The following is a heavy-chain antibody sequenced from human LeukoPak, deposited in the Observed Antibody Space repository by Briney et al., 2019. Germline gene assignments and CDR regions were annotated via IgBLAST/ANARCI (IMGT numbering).Heavy chain of an antibody. CDR1: GGTFSSYA. CDR2: IIPIFGTA. CDR3: ARDSIAVAGPGFDY. V-gene: IGHV1-69*06. Sequence: ALVKVSCKASGGTFSSYAISWVRQAPGQGLEWMGGIIPIFGTANYAQKFQGRVTITADKSTSTAYMELISLRSEDTAVYYCARDSIAVAGPGFDYWGQGTMVTVSS. J-gene: IGHJ4*02. D-gene: IGHD6-19*01.